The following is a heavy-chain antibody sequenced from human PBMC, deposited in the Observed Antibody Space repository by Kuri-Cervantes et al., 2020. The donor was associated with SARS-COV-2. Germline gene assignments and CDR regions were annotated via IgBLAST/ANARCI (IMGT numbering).Heavy chain of an antibody. CDR1: GFTFSSYS. J-gene: IGHJ4*02. Sequence: GESLKISCAASGFTFSSYSMNWVRQAPGKGLEWVSSISSSSSYIYYADSVKGRFTISRDNAKNSLYLQMNSLRAEDTAVYYCARDSDSYIPVLDYWGQGTLVTVSS. CDR2: ISSSSSYI. V-gene: IGHV3-21*01. D-gene: IGHD2-21*02. CDR3: ARDSDSYIPVLDY.